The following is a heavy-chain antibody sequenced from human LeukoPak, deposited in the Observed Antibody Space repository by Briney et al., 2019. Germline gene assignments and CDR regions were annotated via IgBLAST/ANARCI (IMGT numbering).Heavy chain of an antibody. J-gene: IGHJ3*02. CDR3: TGGRLYCSGGSCERANDAFDI. CDR2: ISSSSSYI. D-gene: IGHD2-15*01. V-gene: IGHV3-21*01. CDR1: GFTFSSYS. Sequence: GGSLRLSCAASGFTFSSYSMNWVRQAPGKGLEWVSSISSSSSYIYYADSVKGRFTISRDNAKNSLYLQMNSLRAEDTAVYYCTGGRLYCSGGSCERANDAFDIWGQGTMVTVSS.